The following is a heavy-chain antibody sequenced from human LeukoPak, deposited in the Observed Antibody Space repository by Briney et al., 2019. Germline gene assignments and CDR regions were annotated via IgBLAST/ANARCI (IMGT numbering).Heavy chain of an antibody. CDR2: ISSSTTYI. J-gene: IGHJ4*02. V-gene: IGHV3-21*01. D-gene: IGHD4-23*01. Sequence: PGGSLRLSCAASGFTFSTYEASWVRQAPGKGLEWVASISSSTTYIYYADSLKGRFTITRDDAKNSLYLQMSSLRAGDTAVYYCAREVIGGNSAWGQGTLVTVSS. CDR1: GFTFSTYE. CDR3: AREVIGGNSA.